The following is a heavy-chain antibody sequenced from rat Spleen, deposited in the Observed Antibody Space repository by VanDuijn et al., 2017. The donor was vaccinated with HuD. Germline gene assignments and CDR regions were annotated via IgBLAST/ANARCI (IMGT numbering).Heavy chain of an antibody. CDR1: GFTFSDYY. J-gene: IGHJ2*01. V-gene: IGHV5-22*01. Sequence: EVQLVESGGGLVQPGRSMKLSCAASGFTFSDYYMAWVRQAPKKGLEWVASISYEGSSTYYGDSVKGRFTISRDNAKSTLYLQMNSLRSEDTATYYCARHKAQINYGGVDYWGQGVMVTVSS. CDR2: ISYEGSST. D-gene: IGHD1-11*01. CDR3: ARHKAQINYGGVDY.